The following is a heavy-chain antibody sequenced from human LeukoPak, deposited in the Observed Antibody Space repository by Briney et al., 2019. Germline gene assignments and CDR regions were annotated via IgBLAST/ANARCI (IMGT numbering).Heavy chain of an antibody. D-gene: IGHD5-24*01. Sequence: GGSLRLSCAASGFTFSSYAMHWVRQAPGKGLEWVAVISYDGSNKYYADSVKGRFTISRDNSKNTLYLQMNSLRAEDTAVYYCAKGGGYNFRYFDYWGQGTLVTVSS. CDR3: AKGGGYNFRYFDY. CDR2: ISYDGSNK. V-gene: IGHV3-30-3*01. J-gene: IGHJ4*02. CDR1: GFTFSSYA.